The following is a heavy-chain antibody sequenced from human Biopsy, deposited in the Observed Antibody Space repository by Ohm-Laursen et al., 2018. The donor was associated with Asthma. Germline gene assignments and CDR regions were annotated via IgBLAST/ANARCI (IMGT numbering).Heavy chain of an antibody. D-gene: IGHD3-16*01. CDR2: ISFDGSNK. J-gene: IGHJ4*02. Sequence: SLRLSCAASGFTFSNYVMHWVRQAPGKGLEWVAVISFDGSNKNYTDSVQGRFTISRDNSKNTLHLQMNSLRAEDTAVYYCAKDGCRGGDLRRGLDYWGQGTLVTVSS. CDR3: AKDGCRGGDLRRGLDY. V-gene: IGHV3-30*18. CDR1: GFTFSNYV.